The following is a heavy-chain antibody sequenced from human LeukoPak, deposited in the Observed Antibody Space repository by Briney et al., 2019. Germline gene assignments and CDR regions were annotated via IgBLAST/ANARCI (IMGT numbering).Heavy chain of an antibody. CDR3: APEGGSSYDY. CDR2: IRYDGSNK. CDR1: GFTFSSYG. J-gene: IGHJ4*02. Sequence: GGSLRLSCAASGFTFSSYGMHWVRQAPGKGLEWVAFIRYDGSNKYYADSVKGRFTISRDNARNTLYLEVNSLRAEDTALYFCAPEGGSSYDYWGQGTLVTVSS. V-gene: IGHV3-30*02. D-gene: IGHD5-18*01.